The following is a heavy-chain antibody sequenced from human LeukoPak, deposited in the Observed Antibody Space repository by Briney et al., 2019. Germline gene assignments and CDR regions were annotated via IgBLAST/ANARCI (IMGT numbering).Heavy chain of an antibody. CDR1: GGSISSYY. CDR3: ARAYYDSSGPRGFDY. Sequence: SETLSLTCTVSGGSISSYYWSWIRQPPGKGLEWIGRIFTSGSTNYNPSLKSRVTMSVDTSKNQFSLKVSSVTAADTAVYYCARAYYDSSGPRGFDYWGQGTLVTVSS. CDR2: IFTSGST. J-gene: IGHJ4*02. V-gene: IGHV4-4*07. D-gene: IGHD3-22*01.